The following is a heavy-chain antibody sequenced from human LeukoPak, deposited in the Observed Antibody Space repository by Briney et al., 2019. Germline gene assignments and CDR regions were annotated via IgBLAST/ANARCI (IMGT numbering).Heavy chain of an antibody. CDR1: GFTFSSYG. CDR3: AKEGATVTTTLDY. CDR2: IRYDGSNK. V-gene: IGHV3-30*02. J-gene: IGHJ4*02. Sequence: GGSLRLSCAASGFTFSSYGMHWVRQAPGKGLEWVAFIRYDGSNKYYADSGKGRFTISRDNSKNTLYLQMNSLRAEDTAVYYCAKEGATVTTTLDYWGQGTLVTVSS. D-gene: IGHD4-17*01.